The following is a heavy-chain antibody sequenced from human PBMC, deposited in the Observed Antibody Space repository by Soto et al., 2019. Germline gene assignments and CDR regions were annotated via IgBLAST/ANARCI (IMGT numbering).Heavy chain of an antibody. Sequence: SDTLSLTCTVSGGSIRSGDWSWIRQPPGKGLEWIGYIYYSGITNYNPSLKSRVTISVDTSKNQFSLKLSSVTAADTAVYYCARYKSNYYYGMDVWGQGTTVTVS. CDR1: GGSIRSGD. V-gene: IGHV4-59*07. J-gene: IGHJ6*02. CDR3: ARYKSNYYYGMDV. CDR2: IYYSGIT. D-gene: IGHD1-20*01.